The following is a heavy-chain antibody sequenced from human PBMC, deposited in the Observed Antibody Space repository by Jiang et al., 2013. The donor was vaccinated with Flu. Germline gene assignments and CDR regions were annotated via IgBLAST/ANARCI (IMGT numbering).Heavy chain of an antibody. CDR1: DYY. CDR3: ARELGRPDF. V-gene: IGHV3-11*06. J-gene: IGHJ4*02. CDR2: ITSRGDFT. Sequence: DYYMSWIRQAPGRGLEWISYITSRGDFTNYADSVKGRFTISRDNTMNSLYLQMDSLRDEDTAVYFCARELGRPDFWGQGTLVTVSS. D-gene: IGHD1-1*01.